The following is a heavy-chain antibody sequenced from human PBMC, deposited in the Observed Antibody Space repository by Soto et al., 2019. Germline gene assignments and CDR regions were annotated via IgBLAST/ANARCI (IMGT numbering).Heavy chain of an antibody. J-gene: IGHJ3*02. D-gene: IGHD3-10*01. CDR2: FSAYNGNT. CDR3: ARGRYYYGSGSYPPPVTDDAFDI. V-gene: IGHV1-18*01. Sequence: ASVKVSCKASGYTFTSYGISWVRQAPGQGLEWMGWFSAYNGNTKYSQKFQGRVTITRDTSASTAYMELSSLRSEDTAVYYCARGRYYYGSGSYPPPVTDDAFDIWGQGTMVTVSS. CDR1: GYTFTSYG.